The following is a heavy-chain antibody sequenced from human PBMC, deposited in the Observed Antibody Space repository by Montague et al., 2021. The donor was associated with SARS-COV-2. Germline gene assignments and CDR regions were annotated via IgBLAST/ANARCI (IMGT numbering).Heavy chain of an antibody. J-gene: IGHJ6*03. CDR1: GGSFSGYY. D-gene: IGHD2-15*01. CDR3: ARLRDGVVPSPILGIGPYFTYYYMDV. CDR2: INHGGNT. V-gene: IGHV4-34*01. Sequence: SETLSLTCAVHGGSFSGYYWNWIRQPPGKGLEWIGEINHGGNTNHNPSLENRLTISVDTSKNQFSLKLTSVAATDTAVYYCARLRDGVVPSPILGIGPYFTYYYMDVWGKGTTVTVSS.